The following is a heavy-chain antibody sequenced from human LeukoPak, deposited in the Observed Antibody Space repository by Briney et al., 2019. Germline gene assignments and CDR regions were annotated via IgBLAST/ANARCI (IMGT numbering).Heavy chain of an antibody. CDR2: INPRDGST. Sequence: ASVKVSCKASGYTFTSYYMHWVRQAPGQGLEWMGIINPRDGSTSYAQKFQGRVTVTRDTSTSTVHMELSGLRSEDTAVYYCARDQEGFDYWGQGTLVTVSS. J-gene: IGHJ4*02. CDR1: GYTFTSYY. V-gene: IGHV1-46*01. CDR3: ARDQEGFDY.